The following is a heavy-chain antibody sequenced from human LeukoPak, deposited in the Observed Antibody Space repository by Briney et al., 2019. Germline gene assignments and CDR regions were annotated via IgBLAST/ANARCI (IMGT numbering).Heavy chain of an antibody. CDR3: ARARVPGRWFDP. CDR1: GYIFTSYG. V-gene: IGHV1-18*01. CDR2: ISPYNGNT. D-gene: IGHD2-2*01. Sequence: ASVKVSCKTSGYIFTSYGISWVRQAPGQGLESMGWISPYNGNTKYAQKFQGRVTMTTDTSTSTVYMELRSLRSDDTAVYYCARARVPGRWFDPWGQGTLVTVSS. J-gene: IGHJ5*02.